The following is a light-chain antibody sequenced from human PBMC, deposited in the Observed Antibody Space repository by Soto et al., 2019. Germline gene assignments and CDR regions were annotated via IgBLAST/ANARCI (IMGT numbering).Light chain of an antibody. CDR1: QSVSSN. J-gene: IGKJ1*01. Sequence: EIVMTQSPATLSVSPGERATLSCRASQSVSSNVAWYQQKPGQAPRLLIFGASTRATGIPTRFSGSGSGTAFTLTVSSLQSEDFAVYYCQQYNNWPRTFGRGTKVEIK. CDR2: GAS. V-gene: IGKV3-15*01. CDR3: QQYNNWPRT.